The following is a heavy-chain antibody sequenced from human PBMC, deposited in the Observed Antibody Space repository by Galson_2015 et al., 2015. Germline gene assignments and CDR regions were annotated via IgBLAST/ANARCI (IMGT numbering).Heavy chain of an antibody. D-gene: IGHD1-14*01. CDR2: IWYDGSNK. V-gene: IGHV3-33*01. J-gene: IGHJ3*02. CDR3: ARDQGGTTSFGIRAFDI. CDR1: GFTFSTYG. Sequence: SLRLSCAASGFTFSTYGMNWVRQAPGKGLEWVAIIWYDGSNKYYADSVKGRFTISRDNSKKTLYLQMNTLIAGDTAVYYCARDQGGTTSFGIRAFDIWGQGTMVTVSS.